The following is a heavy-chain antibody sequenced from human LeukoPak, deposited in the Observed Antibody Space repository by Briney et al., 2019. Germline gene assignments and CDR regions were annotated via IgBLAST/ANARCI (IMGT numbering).Heavy chain of an antibody. CDR1: GFTLSDYY. CDR2: ISSSGSTI. CDR3: ARKGSGSYYNAYFDY. J-gene: IGHJ4*02. D-gene: IGHD3-10*01. V-gene: IGHV3-11*01. Sequence: GGSLRLSCAASGFTLSDYYMSWIRQALGKGLEWVSYISSSGSTIYYADSVKGRFTISRDNAKNSLYLQMNSLRAEDTAVYYCARKGSGSYYNAYFDYWGQGTLVTVSS.